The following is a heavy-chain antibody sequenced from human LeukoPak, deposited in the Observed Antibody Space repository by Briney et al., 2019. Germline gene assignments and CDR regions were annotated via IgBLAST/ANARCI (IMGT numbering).Heavy chain of an antibody. V-gene: IGHV1-69*13. CDR2: IIAIFGRA. D-gene: IGHD3-10*01. CDR1: GGTFISYA. Sequence: AASVTVSCKAAGGTFISYAIGWVRQAPGQGLEWMGGIIAIFGRANYAQKFQGRVTIPADESTSTAYMELSSLRSEDTAVYYCARSSITMVRGVIAWGNYYYYGMDVWGQGTTVTVSS. J-gene: IGHJ6*02. CDR3: ARSSITMVRGVIAWGNYYYYGMDV.